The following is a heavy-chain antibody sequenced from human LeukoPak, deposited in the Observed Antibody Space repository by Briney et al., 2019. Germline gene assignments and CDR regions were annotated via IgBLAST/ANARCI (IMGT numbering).Heavy chain of an antibody. CDR3: ARAGCGYSGYDWCRDFDY. Sequence: PSETLSLTCTVSGGSISSYYWSWIRQPPGKGLEWIGYIYYSGSTNYNPSLKSRVTISVDTSKNQFSLKLSSVTAADTAVYYCARAGCGYSGYDWCRDFDYWGQGTLVTVSS. J-gene: IGHJ4*02. V-gene: IGHV4-59*12. D-gene: IGHD5-12*01. CDR2: IYYSGST. CDR1: GGSISSYY.